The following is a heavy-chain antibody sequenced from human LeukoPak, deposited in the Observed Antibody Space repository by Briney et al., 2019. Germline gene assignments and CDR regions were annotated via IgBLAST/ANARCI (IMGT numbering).Heavy chain of an antibody. Sequence: ASVKVSCKTSGYIFIDYYIHWVRQAPGQWLEWMGWINPHSGGTNYAQKFQGRVTMTRDTSISTAYMELSRLTSDDTAVYYCARVKAIFGVVTHDLDHWGQGTLVTVSS. CDR1: GYIFIDYY. CDR3: ARVKAIFGVVTHDLDH. J-gene: IGHJ4*02. D-gene: IGHD3-3*01. V-gene: IGHV1-2*02. CDR2: INPHSGGT.